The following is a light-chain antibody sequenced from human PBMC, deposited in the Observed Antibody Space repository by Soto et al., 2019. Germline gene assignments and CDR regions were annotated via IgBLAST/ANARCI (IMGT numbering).Light chain of an antibody. Sequence: DIQMTQSPSSLSASVGDRVTITCRASQSISSYLNWYQQKPGKAPKLLIYAASSLQSGVPSRFSGSGSGTDFTLTISSLQHEDFATYSCQQSYSTPFTLGGGTKVDIK. CDR3: QQSYSTPFT. CDR2: AAS. V-gene: IGKV1-39*01. CDR1: QSISSY. J-gene: IGKJ4*01.